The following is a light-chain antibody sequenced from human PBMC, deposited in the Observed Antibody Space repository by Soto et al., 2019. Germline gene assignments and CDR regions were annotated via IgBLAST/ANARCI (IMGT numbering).Light chain of an antibody. CDR3: QQYQSFPYT. Sequence: DIQMTQSPSTLSASVGDRVTITCRASQSISIGLAWYQQKPGKAPNLLIYKASRLESGVPSRFSGSGSVTEFTLTISSLQPDDFATYYCQQYQSFPYTFGRGTKVEVK. CDR1: QSISIG. V-gene: IGKV1-5*03. J-gene: IGKJ2*01. CDR2: KAS.